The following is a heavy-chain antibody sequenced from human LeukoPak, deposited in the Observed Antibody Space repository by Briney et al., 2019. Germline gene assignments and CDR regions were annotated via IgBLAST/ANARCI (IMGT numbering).Heavy chain of an antibody. D-gene: IGHD2-2*01. J-gene: IGHJ4*02. CDR3: ARAARGEYCSSTSCFRFDY. CDR1: GVSISSSNSY. CDR2: IYYSCNT. Sequence: KPSQTLSLTCTVSGVSISSSNSYCGWLRQPPWKGLEWIVSIYYSCNTYYIASLKSQFSISIATSKTQFSLRLTSVTAADTAVYYCARAARGEYCSSTSCFRFDYWGQGTLVTVSS. V-gene: IGHV4-39*01.